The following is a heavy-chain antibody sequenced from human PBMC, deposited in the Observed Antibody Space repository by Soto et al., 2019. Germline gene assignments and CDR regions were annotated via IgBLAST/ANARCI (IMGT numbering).Heavy chain of an antibody. CDR3: ARTTVDYDIWVSDNQRSYWYFDL. Sequence: GGSLRLSCAASGFTFSSYSMNWVRQAPGKGLEWVSYISSSSSTIYYADSVKGRFTISRDNSKNSLYLQMNSLRAEDTAVYYCARTTVDYDIWVSDNQRSYWYFDLWGRGTLVTAPQ. J-gene: IGHJ2*01. CDR2: ISSSSSTI. V-gene: IGHV3-48*01. CDR1: GFTFSSYS. D-gene: IGHD3-9*01.